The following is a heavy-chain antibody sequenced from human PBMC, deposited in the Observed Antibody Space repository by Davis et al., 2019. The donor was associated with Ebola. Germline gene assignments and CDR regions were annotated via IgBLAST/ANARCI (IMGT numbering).Heavy chain of an antibody. J-gene: IGHJ3*02. D-gene: IGHD1-26*01. V-gene: IGHV4-59*08. Sequence: GSLRLSCTVSGGSISSYYWSWIRQPPGKGLEWIGYIYYSGSTNYNPSLKSRVTISVDTPKNQFSLKLSSVTAADTAVYYCARLRVMGATGSSPAFDIWGQGTMVTVSS. CDR2: IYYSGST. CDR1: GGSISSYY. CDR3: ARLRVMGATGSSPAFDI.